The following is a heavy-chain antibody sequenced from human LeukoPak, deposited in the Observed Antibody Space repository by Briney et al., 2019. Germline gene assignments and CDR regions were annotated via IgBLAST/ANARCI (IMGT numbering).Heavy chain of an antibody. CDR1: GFTFSSYA. CDR2: ISGSGGGT. Sequence: PGGSLRLSCAASGFTFSSYAMNWVRQAPGKGLEWVSAISGSGGGTYYADSVKGRFTISRDNSKNTLYLQMNSLRAEDTAVYYCAKNRENYYYMDVWGKGTTVTVSS. V-gene: IGHV3-23*01. D-gene: IGHD5-24*01. CDR3: AKNRENYYYMDV. J-gene: IGHJ6*03.